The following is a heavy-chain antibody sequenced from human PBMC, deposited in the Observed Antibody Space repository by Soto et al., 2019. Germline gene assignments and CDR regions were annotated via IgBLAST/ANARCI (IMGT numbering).Heavy chain of an antibody. J-gene: IGHJ4*02. CDR1: GYTFTGYY. CDR3: ARVREGMVRGVPQYYFDY. D-gene: IGHD3-10*01. V-gene: IGHV1-2*04. Sequence: QVQLVQSGAEVKKPGASVKVSCKASGYTFTGYYMHWVRQAPGQGLEWMGWINPNSGGTNYAQKFQGWLTMTRDTSVSTAYMELSRLRSDDTAVYYCARVREGMVRGVPQYYFDYWGQGTLVTVSS. CDR2: INPNSGGT.